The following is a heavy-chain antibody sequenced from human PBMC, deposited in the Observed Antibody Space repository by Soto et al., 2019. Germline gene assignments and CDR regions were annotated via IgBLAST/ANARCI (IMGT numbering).Heavy chain of an antibody. CDR1: GFTFSTYA. D-gene: IGHD3-9*01. Sequence: GSLRLSCAASGFTFSTYAMSWVRQAPGKGLEWVSSISGSGGGTWYADSVKGRFTISRDNSKNTLYLQMNSLRAEDTAVYYCARDLRVPRYSYGMDVWGQGTTVTVSS. CDR3: ARDLRVPRYSYGMDV. J-gene: IGHJ6*02. V-gene: IGHV3-23*01. CDR2: ISGSGGGT.